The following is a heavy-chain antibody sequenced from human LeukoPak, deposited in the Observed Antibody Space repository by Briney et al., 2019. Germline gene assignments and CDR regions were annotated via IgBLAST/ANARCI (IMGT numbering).Heavy chain of an antibody. D-gene: IGHD3-10*01. J-gene: IGHJ4*02. CDR2: ISAYNGNT. Sequence: ASVKVSCKASGYTFTSYGISWVRQAPGQGLEWMGWISAYNGNTNYAQKLQGRVTMTTDTSTSTAYMELRSPRSDDTAVYYCARAILNSNVLLWFGESVGPFDYWGQGTLVTVSS. CDR3: ARAILNSNVLLWFGESVGPFDY. CDR1: GYTFTSYG. V-gene: IGHV1-18*01.